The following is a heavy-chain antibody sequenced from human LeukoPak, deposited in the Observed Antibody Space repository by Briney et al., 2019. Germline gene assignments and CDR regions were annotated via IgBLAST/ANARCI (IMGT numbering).Heavy chain of an antibody. V-gene: IGHV3-48*04. CDR2: ISSSGSTI. D-gene: IGHD3-3*01. Sequence: GGSLRLSCAASGFTFSSYNMNWVRQAPGKGLEWVSYISSSGSTIYYADSVKGRFTISRDNAKNSLYLQMNSLRAEDTAVYYCARKESFPHDYWGQGTLVTVSS. CDR1: GFTFSSYN. CDR3: ARKESFPHDY. J-gene: IGHJ4*02.